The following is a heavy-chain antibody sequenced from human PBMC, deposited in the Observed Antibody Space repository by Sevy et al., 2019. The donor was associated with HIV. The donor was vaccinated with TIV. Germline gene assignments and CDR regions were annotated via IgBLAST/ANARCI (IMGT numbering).Heavy chain of an antibody. CDR3: ARMGYSYGYAVDF. CDR1: GYTFTSFD. J-gene: IGHJ4*02. V-gene: IGHV1-8*01. D-gene: IGHD5-18*01. CDR2: MNPNNGNT. Sequence: ASVKVSCKASGYTFTSFDIKWVRQAPGQGLEWMGWMNPNNGNTGYAQNFQGRVIMTSNISISTAYMELSNLRSEDTAVYYYARMGYSYGYAVDFWGQGHLVTVSS.